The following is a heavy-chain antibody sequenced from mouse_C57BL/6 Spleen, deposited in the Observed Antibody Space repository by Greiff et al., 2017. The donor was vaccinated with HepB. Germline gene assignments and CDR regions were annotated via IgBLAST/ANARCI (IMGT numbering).Heavy chain of an antibody. D-gene: IGHD2-3*01. CDR2: IYPGSGST. J-gene: IGHJ3*01. CDR3: ARGRNDGSPWFAY. V-gene: IGHV1-55*01. CDR1: GYTFTSYW. Sequence: QVQLQQPGAELVKPGASVKMSCKASGYTFTSYWITWVKQRPGQGLEWIGDIYPGSGSTNYNEKFKSKATLTVDTSSSTAYMQLSSLTSEDSAVYYCARGRNDGSPWFAYWGQGTLVTVSA.